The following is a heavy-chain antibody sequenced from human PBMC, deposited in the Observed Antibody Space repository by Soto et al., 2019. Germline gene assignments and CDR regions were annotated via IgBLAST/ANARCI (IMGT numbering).Heavy chain of an antibody. CDR1: GGSISSGDYY. J-gene: IGHJ5*01. Sequence: QVQLQESGPRLVKPSQTLSLSCTVSGGSISSGDYYWTWIRQPPGKGPECVGYISYSGSTNYNPSLKSRLSLSVDTSKNQFSLKLSSVTAADTAMYYCARGGHYDILTGYPFDPWGQGILVTVSS. CDR2: ISYSGST. CDR3: ARGGHYDILTGYPFDP. D-gene: IGHD3-9*01. V-gene: IGHV4-30-4*01.